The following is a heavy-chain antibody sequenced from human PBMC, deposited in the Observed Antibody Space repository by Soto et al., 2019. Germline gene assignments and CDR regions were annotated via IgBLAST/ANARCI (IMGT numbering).Heavy chain of an antibody. V-gene: IGHV3-15*01. CDR2: IKSKTDGGTT. J-gene: IGHJ4*02. CDR3: TTMGVVVVAATIDY. CDR1: GFTLSNAW. Sequence: GAFLRLSCAASGFTLSNAWMSWVRQDPGKGLEWVGRIKSKTDGGTTDYAAPVKGRFTISRDDSKNTLYLQMNSLKTEDTAVYYCTTMGVVVVAATIDYWGQGTLVTVSS. D-gene: IGHD2-15*01.